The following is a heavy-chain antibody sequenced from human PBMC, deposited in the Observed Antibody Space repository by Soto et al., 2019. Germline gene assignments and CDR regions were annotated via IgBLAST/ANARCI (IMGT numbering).Heavy chain of an antibody. Sequence: QVQLVQSGAEVKMPGASVKVSCKASGYTFTSHDINWVRQATGQGLEWMGWMNPNSGNTGYGQKFQGRVTMTRNTSTSTDYMELSSLKSDDTAVYYWARGRYAIRGARIIGELDHWGQGSLVIVSS. CDR3: ARGRYAIRGARIIGELDH. V-gene: IGHV1-8*01. CDR1: GYTFTSHD. D-gene: IGHD3-10*01. J-gene: IGHJ5*02. CDR2: MNPNSGNT.